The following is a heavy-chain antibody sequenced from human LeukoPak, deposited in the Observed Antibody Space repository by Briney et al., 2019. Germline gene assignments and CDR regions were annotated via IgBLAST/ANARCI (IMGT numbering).Heavy chain of an antibody. CDR2: ISSSSSYI. CDR3: ARSEYSYGYSDY. CDR1: GFTFSSYS. J-gene: IGHJ4*02. V-gene: IGHV3-21*01. Sequence: PGGSLRLSCAASGFTFSSYSMNWVRQAPGKGLEWVSSISSSSSYIYYADSVKGRFTISRDNAKNSLYLQMNSLRAEDTAVYYCARSEYSYGYSDYWGQGTLVTVSS. D-gene: IGHD5-18*01.